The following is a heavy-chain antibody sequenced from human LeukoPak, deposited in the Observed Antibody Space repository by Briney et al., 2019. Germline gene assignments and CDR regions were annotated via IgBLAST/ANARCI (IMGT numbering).Heavy chain of an antibody. CDR2: INPNSGGT. D-gene: IGHD3-22*01. V-gene: IGHV1-2*02. Sequence: ASVKVSCTASGYTFTGYYMHWVRQAPGQGLEWMGWINPNSGGTNYAQKFQGRVTMTRDTSISTAYMELSRLRSDDTAVYYCARVDYYDSSGYYYWGQGTLVTVSS. J-gene: IGHJ4*02. CDR3: ARVDYYDSSGYYY. CDR1: GYTFTGYY.